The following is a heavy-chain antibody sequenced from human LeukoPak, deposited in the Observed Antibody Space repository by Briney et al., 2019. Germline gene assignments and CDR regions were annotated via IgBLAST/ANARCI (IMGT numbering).Heavy chain of an antibody. CDR2: IRSKANSYAT. Sequence: PGGSLRLSCAASGFTFSGSAMHWVRQASGKGLEWVGRIRSKANSYATAYAASVKGRFTISRDDSKNTAYLQMNSLKTEDTAVYYCARARDSGSLNRAFDYWGQGTLVTVSS. V-gene: IGHV3-73*01. CDR1: GFTFSGSA. D-gene: IGHD3-10*01. J-gene: IGHJ4*02. CDR3: ARARDSGSLNRAFDY.